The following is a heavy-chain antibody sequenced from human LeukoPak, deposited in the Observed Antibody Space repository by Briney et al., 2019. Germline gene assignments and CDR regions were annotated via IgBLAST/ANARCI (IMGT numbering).Heavy chain of an antibody. V-gene: IGHV1-18*01. CDR2: ISAYNGNT. D-gene: IGHD6-19*01. CDR1: GYTFTSYG. J-gene: IGHJ5*02. CDR3: ARERAVAGTGWFDP. Sequence: ASVKVSCKASGYTFTSYGISWVRQAPGQGLEWMGWISAYNGNTNYAQKLQGRVTMTTDTSTSTAYMELRSLRSDDTAVYYCARERAVAGTGWFDPWGQGTLVTVSS.